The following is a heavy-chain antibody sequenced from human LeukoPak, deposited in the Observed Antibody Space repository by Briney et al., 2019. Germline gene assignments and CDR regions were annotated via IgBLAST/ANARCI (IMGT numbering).Heavy chain of an antibody. CDR1: GGSISSHY. J-gene: IGHJ5*02. CDR3: ARADRDNWFDP. D-gene: IGHD3-10*01. V-gene: IGHV4-59*11. CDR2: IYYSGST. Sequence: SETLSLTCTVSGGSISSHYWSWIRQPPGKGLEWIGYIYYSGSTNYNPSLKSRVTTSVDTSKNQFSLKLSSVTAADTAVYYCARADRDNWFDPWGQGTLVTVSS.